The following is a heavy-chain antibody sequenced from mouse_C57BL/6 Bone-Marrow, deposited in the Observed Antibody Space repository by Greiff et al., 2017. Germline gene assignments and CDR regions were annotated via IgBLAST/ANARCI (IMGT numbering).Heavy chain of an antibody. CDR3: ARSRDGYYLAWCAD. Sequence: QVQLQQPGAELVRPGTSVKLSCKASGYTFTSYWMHWVKQRPGQGLEWIGVIDPSDSYTNYNQKFKGKATLTVDTSSSTAYMQLSSLTSEDSVVYYCARSRDGYYLAWCADWGQGSLVTVSA. V-gene: IGHV1-59*01. J-gene: IGHJ3*01. D-gene: IGHD2-3*01. CDR1: GYTFTSYW. CDR2: IDPSDSYT.